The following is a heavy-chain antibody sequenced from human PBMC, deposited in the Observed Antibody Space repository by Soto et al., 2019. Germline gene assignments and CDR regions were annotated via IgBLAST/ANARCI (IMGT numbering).Heavy chain of an antibody. CDR3: ARVDYGWYAFDI. CDR2: IYYSGST. V-gene: IGHV4-30-4*01. J-gene: IGHJ3*02. Sequence: SETLSLTCTVSGGSISSGDYYWSWIRQPPGKGLEWIGYIYYSGSTYYNPSLKSRVTMSVDTSKNQFSLKLSSVTAADTAVYYCARVDYGWYAFDIWGQGTMVTVSS. D-gene: IGHD4-17*01. CDR1: GGSISSGDYY.